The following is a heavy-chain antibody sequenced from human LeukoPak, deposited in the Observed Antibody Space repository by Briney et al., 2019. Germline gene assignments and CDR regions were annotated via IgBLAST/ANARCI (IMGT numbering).Heavy chain of an antibody. Sequence: ASVTVSCKASGYTFTSYDINWVRQATGQGLEWMGWMNPNSGNTGYAQKFQGRVTMTKNTSISTAYMELSSLRSEDTAVYYCATGGGLEDYCSGRLMWNYWGQGTLVTVSS. D-gene: IGHD3-10*01. J-gene: IGHJ4*02. CDR1: GYTFTSYD. V-gene: IGHV1-8*01. CDR2: MNPNSGNT. CDR3: ATGGGLEDYCSGRLMWNY.